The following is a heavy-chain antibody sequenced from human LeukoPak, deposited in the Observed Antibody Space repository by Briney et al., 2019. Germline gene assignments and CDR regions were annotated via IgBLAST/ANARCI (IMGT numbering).Heavy chain of an antibody. CDR2: INAGNGNT. D-gene: IGHD1-26*01. V-gene: IGHV1-3*03. J-gene: IGHJ3*02. CDR1: GYTFTSYA. Sequence: ASVKVSCKASGYTFTSYAMHWVRQAPGRRREGMGWINAGNGNTKYSQEFQGRVTITRDTSASTAYMELSSLRSEDMAVYYCARGGSYDLAFDIWGQGTMVTVSS. CDR3: ARGGSYDLAFDI.